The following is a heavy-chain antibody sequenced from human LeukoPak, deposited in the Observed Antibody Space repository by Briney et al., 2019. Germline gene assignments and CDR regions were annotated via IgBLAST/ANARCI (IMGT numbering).Heavy chain of an antibody. CDR3: AKKQQQLVQDFGY. CDR1: GFTFSSYA. CDR2: ISYDGSNK. J-gene: IGHJ4*02. V-gene: IGHV3-30-3*02. D-gene: IGHD6-13*01. Sequence: PGGSLRLSCAASGFTFSSYAMHWVRQAPGKGLEWVAVISYDGSNKYYADSVKGRFTISRDNSKNTLYLQMNSLRAEDTAVYYCAKKQQQLVQDFGYWGQGTLVTVSS.